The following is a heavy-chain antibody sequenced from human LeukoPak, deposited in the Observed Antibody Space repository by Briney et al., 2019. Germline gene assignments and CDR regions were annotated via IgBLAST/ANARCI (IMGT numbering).Heavy chain of an antibody. V-gene: IGHV3-21*01. CDR1: GFTFSSYS. D-gene: IGHD6-13*01. J-gene: IGHJ6*02. CDR2: ISSSSSYI. Sequence: GGSLRLSCAASGFTFSSYSMNWVRQAPGKGLEWVSSISSSSSYIYYADSVEGRFTISRDNAKNSLYLQMNSLRAEDTAVYYCARQQLVLGDYYGMDVWGQGTTVTVSS. CDR3: ARQQLVLGDYYGMDV.